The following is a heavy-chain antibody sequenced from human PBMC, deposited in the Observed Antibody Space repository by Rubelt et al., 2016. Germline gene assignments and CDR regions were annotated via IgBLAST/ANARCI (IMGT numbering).Heavy chain of an antibody. Sequence: GGSLRLSCAASGFTFSGYEMNWVRQAPGKGLEWVSYISDSGTTIYYADSVKGRFPISRDNAKNSLYLQMNSLRAEDTAVYYCASRRWSLWGQGTLVTVSS. J-gene: IGHJ4*02. V-gene: IGHV3-48*03. CDR2: ISDSGTTI. D-gene: IGHD3-3*01. CDR3: ASRRWSL. CDR1: GFTFSGYE.